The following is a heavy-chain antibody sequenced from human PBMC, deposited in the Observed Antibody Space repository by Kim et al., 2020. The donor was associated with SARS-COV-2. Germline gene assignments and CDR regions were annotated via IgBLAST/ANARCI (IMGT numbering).Heavy chain of an antibody. V-gene: IGHV3-23*01. Sequence: GGSLRLSCPASGFTFSNYAMTWVRQAPGKGLEWVSSITGSGTRTYYAYSVKGRFTISRDNSKNTLYLQMNSLRVEDTAIYYCAKDPLSGGSNYPDCWGQGTLVTVSS. D-gene: IGHD2-15*01. CDR3: AKDPLSGGSNYPDC. CDR1: GFTFSNYA. CDR2: ITGSGTRT. J-gene: IGHJ4*02.